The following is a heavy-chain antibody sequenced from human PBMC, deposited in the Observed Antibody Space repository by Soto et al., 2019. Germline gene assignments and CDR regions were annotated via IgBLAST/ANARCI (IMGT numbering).Heavy chain of an antibody. CDR1: GFTFSSYA. D-gene: IGHD3-16*01. V-gene: IGHV3-30-3*01. J-gene: IGHJ6*02. Sequence: QVQLVESGGGVVQPGRSLRLSCAASGFTFSSYAMHWVRQAPGKGLEWVAVISYDGSNKYYADSVKGRFTISRDNSKNTLYLQMNSLRAEDTAVYYCAESDRGSMDVWGQGTTVTVSS. CDR2: ISYDGSNK. CDR3: AESDRGSMDV.